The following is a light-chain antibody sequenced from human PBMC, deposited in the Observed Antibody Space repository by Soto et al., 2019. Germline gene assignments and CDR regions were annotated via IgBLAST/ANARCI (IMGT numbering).Light chain of an antibody. J-gene: IGKJ1*01. CDR1: QSVSSSY. CDR3: QHYGT. Sequence: EIVLTQSPGTLSLSPGERATLSCRASQSVSSSYLAWYQQKPGQAPRLLIYGASSRATGIPDRFSGSGSGTDFTLTISRLEPEDFAVYYCQHYGTFGQGTKVAIK. CDR2: GAS. V-gene: IGKV3-20*01.